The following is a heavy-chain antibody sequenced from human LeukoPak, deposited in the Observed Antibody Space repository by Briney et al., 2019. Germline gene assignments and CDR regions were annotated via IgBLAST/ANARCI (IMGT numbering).Heavy chain of an antibody. Sequence: GRSLRLSCAASGFTFSSYAMHWVRQAPGKGLECVAVISYDGSNKYYADSVKGRFTISRDNSKNTLYLQMNSLRAEDTAVYYCARGSNYYDSSGYRYYFDYWGQGTLVTVSS. CDR1: GFTFSSYA. J-gene: IGHJ4*02. V-gene: IGHV3-30-3*01. CDR2: ISYDGSNK. CDR3: ARGSNYYDSSGYRYYFDY. D-gene: IGHD3-22*01.